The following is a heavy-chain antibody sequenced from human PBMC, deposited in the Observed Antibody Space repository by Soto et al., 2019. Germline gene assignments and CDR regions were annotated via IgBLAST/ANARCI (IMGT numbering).Heavy chain of an antibody. D-gene: IGHD2-15*01. CDR2: IYYSGST. CDR3: ARLTSADRNWFDP. Sequence: TSETLSLTCTVSGGSISSYYWSWIRQPLGKGLEWIGYIYYSGSTNYNPSLKSRVTISVDTSKNQFSLKLSSVTAADTAVYYCARLTSADRNWFDPWGQGTLVTVSS. V-gene: IGHV4-59*08. J-gene: IGHJ5*02. CDR1: GGSISSYY.